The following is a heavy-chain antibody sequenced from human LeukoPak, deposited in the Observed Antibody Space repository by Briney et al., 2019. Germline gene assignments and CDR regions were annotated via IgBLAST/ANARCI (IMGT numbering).Heavy chain of an antibody. Sequence: SVRVSCKASGGTFSSYAISWVRQAPGQGLEWMGGIIPIFGTANYAQKFQGRVTITADESTSTAYMELSSLRSEDTAVYYCARRGPFWSGYLAVYYYYYGMDVWGQGTTVTVSS. D-gene: IGHD3-3*01. V-gene: IGHV1-69*01. J-gene: IGHJ6*02. CDR2: IIPIFGTA. CDR1: GGTFSSYA. CDR3: ARRGPFWSGYLAVYYYYYGMDV.